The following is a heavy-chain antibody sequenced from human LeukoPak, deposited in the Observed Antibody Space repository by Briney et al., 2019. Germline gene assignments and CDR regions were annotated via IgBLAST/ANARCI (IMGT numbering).Heavy chain of an antibody. CDR3: AKGRTLLWFGELSWFDP. Sequence: SLRLSCAASGFTFDDYAMHWVRQAPGKGLEWVSGISWNSGSIGYADSVKGRFTISRDNAKNSLYLQMNSLRAEDTALYYCAKGRTLLWFGELSWFDPWGQGTLVTVSS. J-gene: IGHJ5*02. V-gene: IGHV3-9*01. CDR1: GFTFDDYA. D-gene: IGHD3-10*01. CDR2: ISWNSGSI.